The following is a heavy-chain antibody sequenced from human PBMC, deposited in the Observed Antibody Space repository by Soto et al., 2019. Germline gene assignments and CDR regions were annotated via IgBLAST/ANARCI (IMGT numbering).Heavy chain of an antibody. Sequence: EVQLVQSGAEVKKPGESLTISCKGSGYSFTSYWIGWVRQMPGKGLEWMGFIYPSDSDTRYSPSFQGQVTISADKSINTAYLQWSSLKASDTAMYYCAKVNYYDSSGYPLGFDYWGQGTQVTVSS. CDR1: GYSFTSYW. CDR3: AKVNYYDSSGYPLGFDY. J-gene: IGHJ4*02. V-gene: IGHV5-51*03. CDR2: IYPSDSDT. D-gene: IGHD3-22*01.